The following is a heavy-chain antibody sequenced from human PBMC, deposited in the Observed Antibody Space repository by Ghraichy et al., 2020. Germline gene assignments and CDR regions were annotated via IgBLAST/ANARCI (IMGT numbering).Heavy chain of an antibody. J-gene: IGHJ5*02. V-gene: IGHV4-59*01. Sequence: SETLSLTCTVSGGSISSYYWSWIRQPPGKGLEWIGYIYYTGTTNYNPSLKSRVTVSVDTSKNQFSLKLTSATAADTAVYYCASDYRQQLLTWGQGTLVTVSS. CDR2: IYYTGTT. CDR1: GGSISSYY. D-gene: IGHD6-13*01. CDR3: ASDYRQQLLT.